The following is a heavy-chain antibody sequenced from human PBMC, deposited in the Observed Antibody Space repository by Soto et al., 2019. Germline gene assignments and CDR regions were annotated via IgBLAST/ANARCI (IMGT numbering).Heavy chain of an antibody. CDR1: GGTFSSYA. CDR3: ARFGGHDYGDFRDY. J-gene: IGHJ4*02. D-gene: IGHD4-17*01. V-gene: IGHV1-69*13. Sequence: SVKVSCKASGGTFSSYAISWVRQAPGQGLEWMGGIIPIFGTANYAQKFQGRVTITADESTSTAYMELSSLRSEDTAVYYCARFGGHDYGDFRDYWGQGTLVTVSS. CDR2: IIPIFGTA.